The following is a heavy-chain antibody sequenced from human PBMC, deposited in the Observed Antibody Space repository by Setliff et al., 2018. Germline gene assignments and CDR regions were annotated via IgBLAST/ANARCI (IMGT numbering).Heavy chain of an antibody. J-gene: IGHJ6*03. CDR1: GGSVSNSGFF. D-gene: IGHD6-19*01. Sequence: PSETLSLTCTVSGGSVSNSGFFWGWLRQAPGKGLEWIGNIYDSGSGNYNASLKSRLIITRDTSKNQFSLKLSSVTAADTAVYYCARAISGWYSAHYYYMDVWGKGTTVTVSS. CDR2: IYDSGSG. V-gene: IGHV4-39*07. CDR3: ARAISGWYSAHYYYMDV.